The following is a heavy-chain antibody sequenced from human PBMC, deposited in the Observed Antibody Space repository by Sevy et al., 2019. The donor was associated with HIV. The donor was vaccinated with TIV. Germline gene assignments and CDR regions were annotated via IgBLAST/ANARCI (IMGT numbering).Heavy chain of an antibody. D-gene: IGHD3-3*01. J-gene: IGHJ6*02. CDR1: GFTFSSHW. CDR3: ARGQLLQFLEWPSYGLDV. V-gene: IGHV3-74*01. CDR2: INSHGTIT. Sequence: GGSLRLSCAVSGFTFSSHWMFWVRQAPGKGLVWVSHINSHGTITNYADSVKGRFAISRDNTKNTIYLQMNSLRAEDTAVYYCARGQLLQFLEWPSYGLDVWRQGTTVTVSS.